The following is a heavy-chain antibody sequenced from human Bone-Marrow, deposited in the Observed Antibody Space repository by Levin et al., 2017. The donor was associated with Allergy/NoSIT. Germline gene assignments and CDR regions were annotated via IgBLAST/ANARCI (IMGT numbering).Heavy chain of an antibody. J-gene: IGHJ5*02. Sequence: GSLRLSCRVSGGSVSSSQNYWGWIRQTPGKGLEWIGTIYSPGGTYHNPSLKSRLTISVDTSKNQFSLNLNSVTAADTAVYFCARQGCVFTYASSWHVDTWGQGILVTVSS. D-gene: IGHD3-22*01. CDR2: IYSPGGT. CDR3: ARQGCVFTYASSWHVDT. CDR1: GGSVSSSQNY. V-gene: IGHV4-39*01.